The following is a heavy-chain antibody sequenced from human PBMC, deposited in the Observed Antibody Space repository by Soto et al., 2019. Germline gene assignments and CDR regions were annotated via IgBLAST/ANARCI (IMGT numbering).Heavy chain of an antibody. CDR2: IYYSGLT. CDR3: ARDRETGAHFDF. D-gene: IGHD1-1*01. CDR1: GGSISSGDYY. V-gene: IGHV4-31*03. Sequence: SETLSLTCTVSGGSISSGDYYWSWIRQHPGKGLEWIGYIYYSGLTYYNPSLKSRVSISVDTSKNQFFLNLRSVTAADTAVYFCARDRETGAHFDFWGQGTLVTVSS. J-gene: IGHJ4*02.